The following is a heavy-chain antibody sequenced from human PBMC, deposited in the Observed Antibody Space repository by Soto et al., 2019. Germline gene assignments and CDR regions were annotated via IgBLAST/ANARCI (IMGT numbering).Heavy chain of an antibody. Sequence: PSETLSLTCTVSGGSISSSSYYWGWIRQPPGKGLEWIGSIYYSGSTYYNPSLKSRVTISVDTSKNQFSLKLSSVTAADTAVYYCARHGGDYGDYGPGYYYYYYMDVWGKGTTVTVSS. CDR1: GGSISSSSYY. V-gene: IGHV4-39*01. CDR3: ARHGGDYGDYGPGYYYYYYMDV. CDR2: IYYSGST. J-gene: IGHJ6*03. D-gene: IGHD4-17*01.